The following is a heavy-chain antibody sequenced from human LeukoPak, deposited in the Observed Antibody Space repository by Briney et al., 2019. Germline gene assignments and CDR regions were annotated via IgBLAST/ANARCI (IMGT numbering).Heavy chain of an antibody. CDR1: GFTFNGSA. V-gene: IGHV3-73*01. Sequence: SGGSLRLSCAASGFTFNGSAMHWVRQASGKGLEWVGRIRSKANSYATEYAASVKGRFTISRDDSKNTAYLQMNSLKTEDTAVYYCTGGLIAVARSAFDPWGQGTLVTVSS. D-gene: IGHD6-19*01. CDR3: TGGLIAVARSAFDP. J-gene: IGHJ5*02. CDR2: IRSKANSYAT.